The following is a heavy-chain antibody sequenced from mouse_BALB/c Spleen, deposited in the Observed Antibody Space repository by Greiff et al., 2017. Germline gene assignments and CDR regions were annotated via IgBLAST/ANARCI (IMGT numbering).Heavy chain of an antibody. CDR2: ISYDGSN. Sequence: ESGPGLVKPSQSLSLTCSVTGYSITSGYYWNWIRQFPGNKLEWMGYISYDGSNNYNPSLKNRISITRDTSKNQFFLKLNSVTTEDTATYYCARLDYDYEGWFAYWGQGTLVTVSA. J-gene: IGHJ3*01. CDR1: GYSITSGYY. D-gene: IGHD2-4*01. V-gene: IGHV3-6*02. CDR3: ARLDYDYEGWFAY.